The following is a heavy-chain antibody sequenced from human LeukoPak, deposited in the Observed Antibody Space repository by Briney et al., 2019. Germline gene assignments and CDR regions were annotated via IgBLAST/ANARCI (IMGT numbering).Heavy chain of an antibody. Sequence: GGSLRLSCAASGFTFSDYYMSWSRQAPGKGLEWLSYISPSTTLTSYADSVKGRFTISRDNAKNLLFLQMNSLRAEDTAVYYCARGGYGAADQWGQGTLVTVSS. CDR1: GFTFSDYY. CDR3: ARGGYGAADQ. D-gene: IGHD1-26*01. J-gene: IGHJ5*02. CDR2: ISPSTTLT. V-gene: IGHV3-11*05.